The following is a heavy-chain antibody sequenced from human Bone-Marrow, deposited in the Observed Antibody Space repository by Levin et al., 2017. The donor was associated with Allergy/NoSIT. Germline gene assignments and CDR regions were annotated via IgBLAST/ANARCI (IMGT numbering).Heavy chain of an antibody. CDR1: GGSISSYC. CDR3: ARAIPSGGNSYYYYYMDV. CDR2: IYYNGKS. D-gene: IGHD4-23*01. Sequence: SETLSLTCTVSGGSISSYCWTWIRQAPEKRLEWIGYIYYNGKSNYNPSLKTRVSISVDTSKNLFSLSLSSVTAADSAIYYCARAIPSGGNSYYYYYMDVWGKGITVTVSS. J-gene: IGHJ6*03. V-gene: IGHV4-59*01.